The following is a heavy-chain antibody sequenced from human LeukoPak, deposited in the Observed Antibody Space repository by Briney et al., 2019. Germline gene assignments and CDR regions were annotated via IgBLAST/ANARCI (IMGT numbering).Heavy chain of an antibody. V-gene: IGHV3-48*04. J-gene: IGHJ4*02. CDR2: ISSSGSTI. CDR1: GFTFSSYW. CDR3: ALTGGATIFNY. Sequence: GGSLRLSCAASGFTFSSYWMSWVRQAPGKGLEWVSYISSSGSTIYYADSVKGRFTISRDNAKNSLYLQMNSLRAEDTAVYYCALTGGATIFNYWGQGTLVTVSS. D-gene: IGHD5-24*01.